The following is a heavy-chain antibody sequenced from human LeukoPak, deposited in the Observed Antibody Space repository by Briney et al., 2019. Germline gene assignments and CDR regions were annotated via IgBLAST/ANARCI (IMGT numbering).Heavy chain of an antibody. V-gene: IGHV4-34*01. CDR1: GVSFNAYY. D-gene: IGHD4-17*01. J-gene: IGHJ4*02. CDR3: TRMTTGQDY. Sequence: SSETLSLTCAVSGVSFNAYYWSWVRQTPGKGLEWIGEINHSGYTNDSPSLKSRVTISIDTSRNQFSLNLRSVTAADTGFYYCTRMTTGQDYWGQGTLVTVSS. CDR2: INHSGYT.